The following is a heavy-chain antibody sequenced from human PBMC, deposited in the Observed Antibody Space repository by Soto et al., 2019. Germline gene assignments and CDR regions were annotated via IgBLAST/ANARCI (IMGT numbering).Heavy chain of an antibody. Sequence: GGALRLSCAAAGFTFSSYGMHWVRQGPGKGLGCVAVMWSEGGNKHYADSVKGRFTISRDNSKNTLYLQMNSLRAEDTAVYYCARDRVPVLRYFDWNYYGMDVWGQGTTVTVSS. CDR2: MWSEGGNK. D-gene: IGHD3-9*01. CDR1: GFTFSSYG. V-gene: IGHV3-33*01. J-gene: IGHJ6*02. CDR3: ARDRVPVLRYFDWNYYGMDV.